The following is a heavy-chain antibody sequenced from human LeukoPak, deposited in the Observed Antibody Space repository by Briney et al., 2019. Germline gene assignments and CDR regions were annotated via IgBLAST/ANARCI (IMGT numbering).Heavy chain of an antibody. CDR2: IKQDGSEK. J-gene: IGHJ3*02. Sequence: GGSLRLSCAASGFTFSSYWMCWVRQAPGKGLEWVANIKQDGSEKYYVDSVKGRFTISRDNAKNSLYLQMNSLRAEDTAVYYCARPGIAVAGTYAFDIWGQGTMVTVSS. D-gene: IGHD6-19*01. V-gene: IGHV3-7*03. CDR1: GFTFSSYW. CDR3: ARPGIAVAGTYAFDI.